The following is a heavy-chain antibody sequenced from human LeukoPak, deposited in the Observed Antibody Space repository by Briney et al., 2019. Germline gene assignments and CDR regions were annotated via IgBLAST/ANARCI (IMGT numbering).Heavy chain of an antibody. D-gene: IGHD5-24*01. CDR2: IGFAGDT. CDR3: ARARDGYNGLLDC. Sequence: QTGGSLRLSCAASGFTFSSYDMHWVRQTTGKGLEWVSAIGFAGDTYYPGSVKGRFTISRENAKNSLYLQMNSLRAEDTAVYYCARARDGYNGLLDCWGQGTPVTVSS. CDR1: GFTFSSYD. J-gene: IGHJ4*02. V-gene: IGHV3-13*01.